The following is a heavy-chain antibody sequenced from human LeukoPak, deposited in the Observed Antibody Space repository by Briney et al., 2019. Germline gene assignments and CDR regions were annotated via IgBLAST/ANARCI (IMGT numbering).Heavy chain of an antibody. CDR3: AKGPRGIVVVPAATY. CDR1: GFTFSSYA. Sequence: QAGGSLRLSCAASGFTFSSYAMSWVRQAPGKGLEWVSAISGSGGSTYYADSVKGRFTISRDNSKNTLYQQMNSLRAEDTAVYYCAKGPRGIVVVPAATYWGQGTLVTVSS. J-gene: IGHJ4*02. D-gene: IGHD2-2*01. V-gene: IGHV3-23*01. CDR2: ISGSGGST.